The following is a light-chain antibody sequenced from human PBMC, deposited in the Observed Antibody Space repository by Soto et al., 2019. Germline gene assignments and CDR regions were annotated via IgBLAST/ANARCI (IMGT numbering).Light chain of an antibody. CDR3: QQYCTTPWT. Sequence: IVMTQSPDSLAVSLGERATINCKSSQSALYSSNNKNHLPWYQQKPGQPPKLLIYWASTRESGVPDRFSGSGSGTDFTLTISSLQAEDVAVYYCQQYCTTPWTFGQGTKVEIK. J-gene: IGKJ1*01. CDR2: WAS. V-gene: IGKV4-1*01. CDR1: QSALYSSNNKNH.